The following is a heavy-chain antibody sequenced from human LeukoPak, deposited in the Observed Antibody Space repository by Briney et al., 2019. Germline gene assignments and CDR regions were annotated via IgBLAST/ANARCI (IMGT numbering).Heavy chain of an antibody. D-gene: IGHD1-26*01. CDR1: GFTFSSYA. CDR3: ARLSGSSDCFDY. J-gene: IGHJ4*02. CDR2: VSGSGGTT. Sequence: GGSLRLSCAASGFTFSSYAMSWVRQAPGKGLEWVSAVSGSGGTTYYADSVKGRFTISRDNAKNSLYLQVNSLRAEDTAVYYCARLSGSSDCFDYWGQGTLVTVSS. V-gene: IGHV3-23*01.